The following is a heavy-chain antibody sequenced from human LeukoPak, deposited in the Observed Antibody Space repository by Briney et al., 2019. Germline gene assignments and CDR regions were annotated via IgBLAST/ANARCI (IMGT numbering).Heavy chain of an antibody. CDR1: GYTGFELS. Sequence: ASVKVSCKLSGYTGFELSMNWVRQAPGKGLEWMGGFVPEDARTIYAQKFQGRVTMTEDTSTDTAYMELSSLTSEDTAVYYCARVGSGSYVNYWGQGTLVTVSS. CDR2: FVPEDART. CDR3: ARVGSGSYVNY. D-gene: IGHD1-26*01. J-gene: IGHJ4*02. V-gene: IGHV1-24*01.